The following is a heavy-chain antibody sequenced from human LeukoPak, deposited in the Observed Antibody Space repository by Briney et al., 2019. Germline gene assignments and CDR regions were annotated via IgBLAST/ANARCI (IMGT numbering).Heavy chain of an antibody. Sequence: PSETLSLTCTVSGGSISSYYWSWIRQPPGKGLEWIGYIYYSGSTNYNPSLKSRVTISVDTSKNQFSLKLSSVTAADTAVYYCARVLRAVALNWFDHWGQGTLVTVSS. V-gene: IGHV4-59*08. CDR2: IYYSGST. CDR1: GGSISSYY. D-gene: IGHD6-19*01. J-gene: IGHJ5*02. CDR3: ARVLRAVALNWFDH.